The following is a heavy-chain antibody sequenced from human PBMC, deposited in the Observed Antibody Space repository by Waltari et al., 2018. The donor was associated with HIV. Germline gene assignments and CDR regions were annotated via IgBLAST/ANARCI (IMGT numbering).Heavy chain of an antibody. D-gene: IGHD3-16*01. V-gene: IGHV3-21*01. CDR1: GLPFSTYA. J-gene: IGHJ6*02. CDR2: ISSSSNYI. CDR3: AREGSPLAYFYYGMDV. Sequence: EVQLVESGGGLVKPGGSLRLSCAASGLPFSTYAMNWVRQAPGKGLEWVSSISSSSNYIYHADSVKGRFTISRDDAKNSLYLQMNSLRAEDTAVYYCAREGSPLAYFYYGMDVWGQGTTVTVSS.